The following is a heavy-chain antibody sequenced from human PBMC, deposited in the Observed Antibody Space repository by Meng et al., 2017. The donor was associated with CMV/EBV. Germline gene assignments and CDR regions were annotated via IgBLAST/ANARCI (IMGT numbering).Heavy chain of an antibody. CDR2: IDSDGSTT. V-gene: IGHV3-74*01. J-gene: IGHJ4*02. Sequence: GGSLRLSCAASEFTFSTYWIHWARQAPGKGLVWVSRIDSDGSTTSYADSVKGRFTISRDNAKKTLYLQMNSLRADDTAVYYCASGGGSYYGYWGQGTLVTVSS. CDR3: ASGGGSYYGY. CDR1: EFTFSTYW. D-gene: IGHD1-26*01.